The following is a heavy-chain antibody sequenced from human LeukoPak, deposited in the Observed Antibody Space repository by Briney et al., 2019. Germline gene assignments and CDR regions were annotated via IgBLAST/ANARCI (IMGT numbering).Heavy chain of an antibody. CDR2: IRSSSET. D-gene: IGHD5-12*01. CDR3: ARDAGNSGYGCDL. Sequence: GSLRLSCAASGFTFSQYSMNWVRQAPGKGLEWVSHIRSSSETFYADSVKGRFTISRDNARNSLYLQMNNLRGEDTAIYYCARDAGNSGYGCDLWGQGTLVTVSS. J-gene: IGHJ5*02. V-gene: IGHV3-48*01. CDR1: GFTFSQYS.